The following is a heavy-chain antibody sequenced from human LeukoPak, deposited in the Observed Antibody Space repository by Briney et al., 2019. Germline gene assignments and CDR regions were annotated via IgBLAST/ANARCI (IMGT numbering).Heavy chain of an antibody. J-gene: IGHJ4*02. CDR3: ARGTSGWYLFY. CDR1: GGTFSSYA. Sequence: ASVQVSCKASGGTFSSYAISWVRQAPGQGLEWMGGIIPIFGTANYAQKFQGRVTITADESTSTAYMELSSLRSEDTAVYYCARGTSGWYLFYWGQGTLVTVSS. V-gene: IGHV1-69*13. D-gene: IGHD6-19*01. CDR2: IIPIFGTA.